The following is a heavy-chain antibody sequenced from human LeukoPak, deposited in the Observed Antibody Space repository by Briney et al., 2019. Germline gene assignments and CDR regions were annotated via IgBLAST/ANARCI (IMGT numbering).Heavy chain of an antibody. CDR1: GGSISGYY. CDR3: AREVTVSVWRWFDP. D-gene: IGHD6-19*01. J-gene: IGHJ5*02. CDR2: IYYSGST. V-gene: IGHV4-59*01. Sequence: SETLSLTCTVSGGSISGYYWSWVQQPPGKELESIGYIYYSGSTNYNPSLKSRVTISVDTSKNQFSLRLNSVTAADTAVYYCAREVTVSVWRWFDPWGQGTMVTVSS.